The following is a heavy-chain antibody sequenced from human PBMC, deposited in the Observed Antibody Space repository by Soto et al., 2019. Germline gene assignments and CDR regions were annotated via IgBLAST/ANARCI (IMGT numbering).Heavy chain of an antibody. CDR1: GGSISSNNW. V-gene: IGHV4-4*02. D-gene: IGHD6-19*01. CDR2: IYHSGST. Sequence: QVQLQESGPGLVKPSGTLSLTCAVSGGSISSNNWWSWVRQPPGKALEWIGEIYHSGSTNYDPSLKSRVTMSVDKSKNHFSLKLSSVTAADTAVYYCASYPAYSSPYRLDYWGQGTLVTVSS. CDR3: ASYPAYSSPYRLDY. J-gene: IGHJ4*02.